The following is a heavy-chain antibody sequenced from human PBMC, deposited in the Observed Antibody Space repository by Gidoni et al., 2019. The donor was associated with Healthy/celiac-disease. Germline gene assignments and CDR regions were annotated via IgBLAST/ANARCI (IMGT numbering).Heavy chain of an antibody. CDR1: GYTSTSYG. Sequence: QVQLVQSGAEVKKPGASVKVSCKAYGYTSTSYGISWVRQAPGQGLEWMGWISAYNGNTNYAQKLQGRVTMTTDTSTSTAYMELRSLRSDDTAVYYCARAERYDFWSGYTFWGQGTLVTVSS. CDR2: ISAYNGNT. D-gene: IGHD3-3*01. J-gene: IGHJ4*02. CDR3: ARAERYDFWSGYTF. V-gene: IGHV1-18*01.